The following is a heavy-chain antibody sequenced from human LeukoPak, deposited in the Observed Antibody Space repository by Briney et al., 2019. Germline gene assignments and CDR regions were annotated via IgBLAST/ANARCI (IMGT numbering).Heavy chain of an antibody. CDR3: ARVWSGLLHPNYYYGMDV. CDR1: GLSLTNYW. V-gene: IGHV5-51*01. Sequence: GESLKISCKASGLSLTNYWIGWVRQMPGKGLDWMGIIYLGDSDTRYSPSFQGQVTISGDKSINTAYLQWTSLKASDTAMYYCARVWSGLLHPNYYYGMDVWGQGTTVTVSS. CDR2: IYLGDSDT. J-gene: IGHJ6*02. D-gene: IGHD3-16*01.